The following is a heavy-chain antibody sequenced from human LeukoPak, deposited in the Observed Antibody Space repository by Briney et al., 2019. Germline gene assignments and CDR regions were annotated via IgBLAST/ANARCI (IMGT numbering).Heavy chain of an antibody. D-gene: IGHD6-13*01. CDR3: ARVSSSWYQDWYFDL. Sequence: SETLSLTCSVSGDSIRTYYWSWIRQPAGKGLEWIGRIYTSGSTNYNPSLKSRVTMSVDTSKNQFSLKLNSVTAADTAVYYCARVSSSWYQDWYFDLWGRGTLVTVSS. V-gene: IGHV4-4*07. J-gene: IGHJ2*01. CDR1: GDSIRTYY. CDR2: IYTSGST.